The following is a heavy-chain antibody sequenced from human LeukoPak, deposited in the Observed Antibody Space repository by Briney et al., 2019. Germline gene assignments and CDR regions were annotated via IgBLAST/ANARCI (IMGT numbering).Heavy chain of an antibody. CDR3: ARGGYSSSWYRDTR. CDR1: GYTFTSYG. V-gene: IGHV1-18*01. CDR2: ISAYNGNT. J-gene: IGHJ4*02. D-gene: IGHD6-13*01. Sequence: ASVKVSCKASGYTFTSYGISWVRQAPGQGLEWMGWISAYNGNTNYAQKFQGRVTMTRDTSISTAYMELSRLRSDDTAVYYCARGGYSSSWYRDTRWGQGTLVTVSS.